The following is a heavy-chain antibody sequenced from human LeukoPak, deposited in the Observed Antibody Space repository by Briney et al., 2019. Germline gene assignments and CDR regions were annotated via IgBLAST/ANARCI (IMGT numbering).Heavy chain of an antibody. CDR1: GGSIRSGDYY. Sequence: SETLSLTCTVSGGSIRSGDYYWSWIRQPPGKGLEWIGYIYYSGSTYYNPSLKSRVTISVDTSKNQFSLKLSSVTAADTAVYYCARVLYEGYFDYWGQGTLVTVSS. J-gene: IGHJ4*02. V-gene: IGHV4-30-4*01. CDR3: ARVLYEGYFDY. D-gene: IGHD5/OR15-5a*01. CDR2: IYYSGST.